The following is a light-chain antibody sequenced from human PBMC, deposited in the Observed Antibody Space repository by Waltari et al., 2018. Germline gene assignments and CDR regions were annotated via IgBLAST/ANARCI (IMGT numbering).Light chain of an antibody. CDR1: SSNPGSHT. CDR3: ASWDDSLNGHVV. J-gene: IGLJ2*01. Sequence: QSVLTQPPSASGTPGQRVTISCSGSSSNPGSHTVHSYQHLPGTAPTLLIFSNNQRPSGVPDRFSGSKSGTSASLAISGLQSEDEADYYCASWDDSLNGHVVFGGGTKLTIL. V-gene: IGLV1-44*01. CDR2: SNN.